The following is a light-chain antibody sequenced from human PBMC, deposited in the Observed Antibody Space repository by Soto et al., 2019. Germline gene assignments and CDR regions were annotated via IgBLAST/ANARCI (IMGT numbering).Light chain of an antibody. J-gene: IGKJ1*01. CDR1: QNINSN. CDR3: QQYNNWGT. Sequence: EIVMTQSPATLSVSPGERTTLSCRASQNINSNLAWYQQKPGQAPRLLIYCASTRATGVPARFSGSGSGTEFTLTSRSLQSEDFAIYYCQQYNNWGTFGPGTKVEIK. CDR2: CAS. V-gene: IGKV3-15*01.